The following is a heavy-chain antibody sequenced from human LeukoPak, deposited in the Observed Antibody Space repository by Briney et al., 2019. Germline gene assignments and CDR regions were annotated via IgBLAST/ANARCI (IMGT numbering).Heavy chain of an antibody. CDR1: GYILSGYK. V-gene: IGHV1-2*02. D-gene: IGHD1-26*01. J-gene: IGHJ5*02. Sequence: ASVKVSCKASGYILSGYKMCWVRQAPGQGLEWMGWINPHSGDADYAQKFQDRVTLTTDTSISTAYMELRRLKSDDTAVYYCAREQFSGTYRNFVHWGQGTLVIVSS. CDR2: INPHSGDA. CDR3: AREQFSGTYRNFVH.